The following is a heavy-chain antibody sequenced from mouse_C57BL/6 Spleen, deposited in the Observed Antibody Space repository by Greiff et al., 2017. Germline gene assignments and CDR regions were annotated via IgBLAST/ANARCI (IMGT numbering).Heavy chain of an antibody. J-gene: IGHJ2*01. Sequence: VQLQQSGPELVQPGASVKISCKASGYAFSSSWMNWVKQRPGKGLEWIGRIYPGDGDTNYNGKFKGKATLTADKSTSTAYMQLSSLTSEDSAVYFCARSGDYGDYWGQGTTLTVSS. CDR3: ARSGDYGDY. CDR1: GYAFSSSW. CDR2: IYPGDGDT. D-gene: IGHD1-1*01. V-gene: IGHV1-82*01.